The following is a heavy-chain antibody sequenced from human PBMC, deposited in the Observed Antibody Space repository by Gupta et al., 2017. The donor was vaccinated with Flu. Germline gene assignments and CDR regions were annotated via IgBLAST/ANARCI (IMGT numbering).Heavy chain of an antibody. J-gene: IGHJ6*02. V-gene: IGHV4-39*01. CDR1: GGSISISKSY. CDR2: IYSSENK. CDR3: ARQFRAEYEINDDV. D-gene: IGHD2/OR15-2a*01. Sequence: QLQMQESGPGLVKVSETLSLTCTVSGGSISISKSYWGWTRQPPGKGLEWIASIYSSENKYDIPAGRSRVTISIDTSKNQFSLTLSYVKAEETAVYYCARQFRAEYEINDDVWGQGTTVTVSS.